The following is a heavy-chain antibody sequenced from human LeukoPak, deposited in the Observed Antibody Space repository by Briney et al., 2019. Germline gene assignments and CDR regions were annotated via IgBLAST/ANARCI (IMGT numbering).Heavy chain of an antibody. CDR3: VRQGDGYNLPGFYFDY. V-gene: IGHV4-39*01. CDR1: GGSISSSSYY. CDR2: IYYSGTT. D-gene: IGHD5-24*01. J-gene: IGHJ4*02. Sequence: SESLSLTCTVSGGSISSSSYYWGWLRQPPGKGLDWIGSIYYSGTTYYSLALASRVPISVDTSKTQFSLKLSSVTAADTAVYYCVRQGDGYNLPGFYFDYWGQGTLVTVSS.